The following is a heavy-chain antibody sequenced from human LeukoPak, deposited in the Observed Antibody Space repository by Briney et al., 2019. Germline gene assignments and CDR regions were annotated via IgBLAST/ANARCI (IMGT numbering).Heavy chain of an antibody. CDR1: GFTFSGYN. V-gene: IGHV3-48*01. Sequence: PGGSLRLSRAVSGFTFSGYNMNWVRQAPGKGLEWIAYISSTSVIYYADSLKGRFTISRDNAKNSLYLQMNSLRAEDTAVYYCAKVGDGDYYLDYWGQGTLVTVSS. CDR2: ISSTSVI. J-gene: IGHJ4*02. D-gene: IGHD4-17*01. CDR3: AKVGDGDYYLDY.